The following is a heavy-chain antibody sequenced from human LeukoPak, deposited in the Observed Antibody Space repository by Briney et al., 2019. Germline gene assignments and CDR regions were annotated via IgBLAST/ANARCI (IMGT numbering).Heavy chain of an antibody. CDR2: IKQDESEK. D-gene: IGHD1-1*01. CDR3: ARDKIEGPTKLDY. J-gene: IGHJ4*02. CDR1: GFTFSSYW. V-gene: IGHV3-7*01. Sequence: GGSLRLSCAASGFTFSSYWMSWVRQAPGKGLEWEANIKQDESEKYYVDSVKGRFTISRDNAKNSLYLQMNSLRAEDTAVYYCARDKIEGPTKLDYWGQGILVTVSS.